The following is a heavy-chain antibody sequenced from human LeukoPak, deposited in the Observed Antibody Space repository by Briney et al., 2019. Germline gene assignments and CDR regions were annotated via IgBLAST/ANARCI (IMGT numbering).Heavy chain of an antibody. CDR2: IWFDGNKK. CDR1: GFGFSGYG. CDR3: AKDDGTYRNFNF. J-gene: IGHJ3*01. V-gene: IGHV3-33*03. D-gene: IGHD1-26*01. Sequence: PGKSLRLSCVASGFGFSGYGMHWVRQAPGKGLEWVAVIWFDGNKKFYGDSVKGRFTISRDNSQNTLYLQMSRPGPEDTAVYYCAKDDGTYRNFNFWGHGTMVTVSS.